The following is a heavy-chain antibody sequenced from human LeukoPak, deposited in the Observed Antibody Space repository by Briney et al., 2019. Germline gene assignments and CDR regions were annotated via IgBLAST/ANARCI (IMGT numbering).Heavy chain of an antibody. CDR1: GFTFSSYV. CDR3: AKQSAGSAAWYSLHYDF. J-gene: IGHJ4*02. V-gene: IGHV3-23*01. D-gene: IGHD6-13*01. Sequence: GGSLRLSCAASGFTFSSYVMSWVRQAPGKGLEWVSTLSGRGGSTYYADSVKGRFTISRDNSKNTLYLQMNSLRAEDTAVYFCAKQSAGSAAWYSLHYDFWGQGTLVTVSS. CDR2: LSGRGGST.